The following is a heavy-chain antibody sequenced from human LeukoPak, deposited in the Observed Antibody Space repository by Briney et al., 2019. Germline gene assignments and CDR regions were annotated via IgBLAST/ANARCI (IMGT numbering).Heavy chain of an antibody. CDR3: ARDSGAHSSGYFRSQRILWFDP. D-gene: IGHD3-22*01. V-gene: IGHV1-18*01. Sequence: ASVKVSCKASGYTFTSYGISWVRQAPGQGLEWMGWISAYNGNTNYAQKLQGRVTMTTDTSTSTAYMELRSLRSDDTAVYYCARDSGAHSSGYFRSQRILWFDPWGQGTLVTVSS. CDR2: ISAYNGNT. J-gene: IGHJ5*02. CDR1: GYTFTSYG.